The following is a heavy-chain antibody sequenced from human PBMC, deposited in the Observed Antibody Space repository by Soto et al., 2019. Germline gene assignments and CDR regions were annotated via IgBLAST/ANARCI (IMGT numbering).Heavy chain of an antibody. D-gene: IGHD2-8*01. CDR3: AGDRGVYRRASGWFDP. CDR1: GYTFTSYA. CDR2: INASNGNT. Sequence: QVQLVQSGAQVKKPGASVKVSCKASGYTFTSYAMHWVRKAPGQRLEWMGLINASNGNTKYSQKFQGRLTITRDTSASTAYMELSSLRSEDTAVYYCAGDRGVYRRASGWFDPWGQGTLVTVAS. J-gene: IGHJ5*02. V-gene: IGHV1-3*01.